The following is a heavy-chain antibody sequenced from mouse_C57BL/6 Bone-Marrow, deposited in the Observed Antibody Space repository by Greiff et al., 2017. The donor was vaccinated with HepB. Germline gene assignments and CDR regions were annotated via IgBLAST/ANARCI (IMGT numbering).Heavy chain of an antibody. J-gene: IGHJ3*01. Sequence: VQLQQPGAELVKPGASVKLSCKASGYTFTSYWMHWVKQRPGRGLEWIGRIDTNRGGTKYNEKFKSKATLTVDKPARTAYMQLSSLTSEDSAVYYRARKGYDYAWFAYWGKGTLVAVTA. D-gene: IGHD2-4*01. V-gene: IGHV1-72*01. CDR2: IDTNRGGT. CDR3: ARKGYDYAWFAY. CDR1: GYTFTSYW.